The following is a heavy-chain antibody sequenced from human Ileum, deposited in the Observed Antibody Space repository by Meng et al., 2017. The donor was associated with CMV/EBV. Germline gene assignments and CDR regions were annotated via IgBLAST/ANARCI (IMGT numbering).Heavy chain of an antibody. D-gene: IGHD1-1*01. CDR1: GYILTPYY. J-gene: IGHJ4*02. CDR2: INPRGGDT. V-gene: IGHV1-2*02. CDR3: ARDWRTGD. Sequence: KGSCKASGYILTPYYFHWMRQAPGQGLEWMGWINPRGGDTFYAQKFKDRVAMTRDTAVRTVYMELRRLTSDDTAFYYCARDWRTGDWGQGTLVTVSS.